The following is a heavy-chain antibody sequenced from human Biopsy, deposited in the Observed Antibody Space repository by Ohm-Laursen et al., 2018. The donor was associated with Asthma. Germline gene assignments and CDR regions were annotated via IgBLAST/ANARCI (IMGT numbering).Heavy chain of an antibody. CDR1: GYTFNSAG. CDR2: ISVYNGNT. CDR3: ARAVDYSHYYGIDV. V-gene: IGHV1-18*01. Sequence: GASVKVSCKTSGYTFNSAGITWVRQAPGQGLEWMGWISVYNGNTKVAQKLQDRVTMITDTSTSTAYMELRSLRSDHTAVYFCARAVDYSHYYGIDVWGQGTTVTVS. D-gene: IGHD3-10*01. J-gene: IGHJ6*02.